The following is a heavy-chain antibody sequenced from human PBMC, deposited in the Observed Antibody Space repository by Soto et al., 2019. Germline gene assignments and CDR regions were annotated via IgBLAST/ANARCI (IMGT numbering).Heavy chain of an antibody. Sequence: PGGSLRLSCAASGFTFSDYYMSWIRQAPGKGLEWVSYISSSSSYTNYADSVKGRFTISRDNAKNSLYLQMNSLRAEDTAVYYCARDRAYYYDSSGYRDYYYYYGMDVCCQRTTVTVSS. CDR1: GFTFSDYY. V-gene: IGHV3-11*05. CDR3: ARDRAYYYDSSGYRDYYYYYGMDV. CDR2: ISSSSSYT. J-gene: IGHJ6*02. D-gene: IGHD3-22*01.